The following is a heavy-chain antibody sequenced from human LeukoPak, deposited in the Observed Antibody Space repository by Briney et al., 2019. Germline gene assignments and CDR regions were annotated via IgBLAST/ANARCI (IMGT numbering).Heavy chain of an antibody. J-gene: IGHJ4*02. CDR3: ARDQGDIVATIIPNPFDY. V-gene: IGHV3-7*04. CDR1: GFTFSSYW. CDR2: IKQDGREK. D-gene: IGHD5-12*01. Sequence: GGSLRLSCAASGFTFSSYWMSWVRQAPGKGLEWVANIKQDGREKYYVDSVKGRFTISRDNAKNSLYLQMNSLRAEDTAVYYCARDQGDIVATIIPNPFDYWGQGTLVTVSS.